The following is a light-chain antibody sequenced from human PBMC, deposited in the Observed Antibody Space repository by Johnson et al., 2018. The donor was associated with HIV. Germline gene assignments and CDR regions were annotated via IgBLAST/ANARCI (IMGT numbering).Light chain of an antibody. CDR2: KNN. Sequence: QSVLTQPPSASGTPGQRVTISCSGSISNIGTNTVNWYQRLPGTAPKLLIYKNNQRPSGVPDRFSGSKSGTSASLAISGLRAEDEADYLCAAWDNGLSAYVFGTGTKVTVL. V-gene: IGLV1-44*01. CDR1: ISNIGTNT. J-gene: IGLJ1*01. CDR3: AAWDNGLSAYV.